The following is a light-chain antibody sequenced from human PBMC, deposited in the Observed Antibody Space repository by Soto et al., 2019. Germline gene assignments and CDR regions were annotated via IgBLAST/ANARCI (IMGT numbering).Light chain of an antibody. V-gene: IGLV2-23*01. J-gene: IGLJ1*01. CDR1: SSDVGSYNL. CDR2: EGS. CDR3: CSYAGSSTYV. Sequence: QSALTQPASVSGCPGQSITISCTGTSSDVGSYNLVSWYQQHPGKAPKLMIYEGSKRPSGVSNRFSGSKSGNTASLTISGLQAEHEADYYCCSYAGSSTYVFGTGTKLTVL.